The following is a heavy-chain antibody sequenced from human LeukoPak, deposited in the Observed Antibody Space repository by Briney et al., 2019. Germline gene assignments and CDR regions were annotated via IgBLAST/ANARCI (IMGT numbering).Heavy chain of an antibody. CDR3: ARGFRVQGYYFDY. CDR1: GGTFSSYA. Sequence: SVKVSCKASGGTFSSYAISWVRQAPGQGLEWMGGIIPIFGTANYAQKFQGRVTITTDESTSTAYMELSSLRSEDTAVYYCARGFRVQGYYFDYWGQGTLVTVSS. CDR2: IIPIFGTA. J-gene: IGHJ4*02. V-gene: IGHV1-69*05. D-gene: IGHD3-3*01.